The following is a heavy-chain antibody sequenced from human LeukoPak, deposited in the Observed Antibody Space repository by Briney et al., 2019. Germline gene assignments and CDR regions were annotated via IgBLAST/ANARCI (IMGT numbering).Heavy chain of an antibody. D-gene: IGHD6-19*01. CDR1: GGSFSGYY. CDR3: ARGGWSLDY. V-gene: IGHV4-34*01. J-gene: IGHJ4*02. CDR2: INHSGST. Sequence: PSETLSLTCAVYGGSFSGYYWSWIRQPPGKGLEWIGEINHSGSTNYNSSLKSRVTISVDMSKNQFSLKLSSVTAADTAVYYCARGGWSLDYWGQGTLVTVSS.